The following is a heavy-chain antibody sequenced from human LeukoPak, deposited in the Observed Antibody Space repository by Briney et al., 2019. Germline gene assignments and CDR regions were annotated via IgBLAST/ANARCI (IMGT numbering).Heavy chain of an antibody. D-gene: IGHD2-8*01. J-gene: IGHJ4*02. CDR2: IYSGGST. Sequence: GGSLRLSCAASGFTVSSNHMSWVRQAPGKGLEWVSVIYSGGSTYYADSVKGRFTISRDNSKNTLYLQMNSLRAEDTAVYYCARVLYGSFDYWGQGTLVTVSS. CDR3: ARVLYGSFDY. CDR1: GFTVSSNH. V-gene: IGHV3-53*01.